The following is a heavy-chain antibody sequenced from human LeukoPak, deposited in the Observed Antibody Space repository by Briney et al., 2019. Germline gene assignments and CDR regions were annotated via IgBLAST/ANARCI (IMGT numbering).Heavy chain of an antibody. CDR3: ARDSNGRFLEWLPYYYYMDV. D-gene: IGHD3-3*01. CDR2: INPNSGGT. Sequence: WASVKVSCKASGYTFTGYYKHWVRQAPGQGLEWMGWINPNSGGTNYAQKFQGRVTMTRDTSISTAYMELSRLRSDDTAVYYCARDSNGRFLEWLPYYYYMDVWGKGTTVTVSS. J-gene: IGHJ6*03. CDR1: GYTFTGYY. V-gene: IGHV1-2*02.